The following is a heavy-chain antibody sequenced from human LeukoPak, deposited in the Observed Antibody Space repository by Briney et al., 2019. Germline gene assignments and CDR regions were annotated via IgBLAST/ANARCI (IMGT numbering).Heavy chain of an antibody. V-gene: IGHV1-18*01. Sequence: ASVKVSCKASGYTFTSYGISWVRQAPGQGLEWMGWISAYDGNTNYAKKDQGRVTMTTDTSTSTAYMELRSLRSDDTAVYYCARDKDIFTGYYGSLYGYWGQGTLVTVSS. CDR2: ISAYDGNT. CDR3: ARDKDIFTGYYGSLYGY. CDR1: GYTFTSYG. J-gene: IGHJ4*02. D-gene: IGHD3-9*01.